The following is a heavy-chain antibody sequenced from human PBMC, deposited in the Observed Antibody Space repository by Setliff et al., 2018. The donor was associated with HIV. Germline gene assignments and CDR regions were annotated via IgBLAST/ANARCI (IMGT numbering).Heavy chain of an antibody. J-gene: IGHJ5*02. CDR3: AKEPTGDSSHWFDP. D-gene: IGHD7-27*01. V-gene: IGHV3-23*01. Sequence: PGGSLRLPCAASGFTFSSYTISWVRQAPGKGLEWVSPITGGTGYTYYADPVKGRFTISRDNSKNTLFLQMNSLRADDTAVYYCAKEPTGDSSHWFDPWGQGTLVTVSS. CDR2: ITGGTGYT. CDR1: GFTFSSYT.